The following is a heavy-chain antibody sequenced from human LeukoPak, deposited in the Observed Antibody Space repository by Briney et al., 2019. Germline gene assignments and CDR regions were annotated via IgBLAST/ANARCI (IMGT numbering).Heavy chain of an antibody. J-gene: IGHJ1*01. Sequence: PGRSLRPSCAASGFTFDDYAMHWVRQAPGKGLEWVSGISWNSGSIGYADSVKGRFTISRDNAKNSLYLQMNSLRAEDTALYYCAKDQDWGQGTLVTVSS. CDR2: ISWNSGSI. CDR1: GFTFDDYA. CDR3: AKDQD. V-gene: IGHV3-9*01.